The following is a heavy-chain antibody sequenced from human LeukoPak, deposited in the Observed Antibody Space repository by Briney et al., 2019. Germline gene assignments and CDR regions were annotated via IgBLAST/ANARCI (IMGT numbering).Heavy chain of an antibody. D-gene: IGHD1-26*01. CDR3: AKTRGRWELPQLDIDY. V-gene: IGHV3-7*03. CDR1: GFTFSSYW. CDR2: IKQDGSEK. Sequence: GGSLRLSCAASGFTFSSYWMSWVRQAPGKGLEWVANIKQDGSEKYYVDSVKGRFTISRDNSKNTLYLQMNSLRAEDTAVYYCAKTRGRWELPQLDIDYWGQGTLVTVSS. J-gene: IGHJ4*02.